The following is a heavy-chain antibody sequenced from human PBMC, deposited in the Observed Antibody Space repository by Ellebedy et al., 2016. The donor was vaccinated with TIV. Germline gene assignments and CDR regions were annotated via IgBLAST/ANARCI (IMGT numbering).Heavy chain of an antibody. J-gene: IGHJ6*02. CDR2: VDFSGST. CDR3: ARDGPYFYGFEV. CDR1: GDSISSCAYY. V-gene: IGHV4-31*03. Sequence: LRLSXTVSGDSISSCAYYWNCLRPRPGKGLEWIARVDFSGSTEYNPSLASRAVVSVDTSKNQFSLPVTSVTAADGAVYYWARDGPYFYGFEVWGQGTTVTVSS.